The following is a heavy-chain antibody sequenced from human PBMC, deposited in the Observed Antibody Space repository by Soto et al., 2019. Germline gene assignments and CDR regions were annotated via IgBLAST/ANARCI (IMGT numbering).Heavy chain of an antibody. D-gene: IGHD6-13*01. CDR2: ISIYNGNT. CDR3: ARRFGYSSSYDSYYLDV. Sequence: QIQLVQSGGEVKKPGASVKVSCKASGYTFTSYGISWVRQAPGQGLEWMGWISIYNGNTNYAEKFRGSVTMTTATSTSTADMELGSLRSDDAAVYYCARRFGYSSSYDSYYLDVWGKWTPVTVSS. J-gene: IGHJ6*03. CDR1: GYTFTSYG. V-gene: IGHV1-18*01.